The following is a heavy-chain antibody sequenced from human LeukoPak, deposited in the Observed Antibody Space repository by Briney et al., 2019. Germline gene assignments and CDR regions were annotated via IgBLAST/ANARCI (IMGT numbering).Heavy chain of an antibody. CDR3: ARGPSFRYCSSTSCPFDY. CDR2: IIPIFGTA. J-gene: IGHJ4*02. CDR1: GGTFSSYA. V-gene: IGHV1-69*05. D-gene: IGHD2-2*01. Sequence: SVKVSCKASGGTFSSYAISWVRQAPGQGLEWMGGIIPIFGTANYAQKFQGRVTITTDESTSTAYMELSSLRSEDTAVYYCARGPSFRYCSSTSCPFDYWGQGTLVTVSS.